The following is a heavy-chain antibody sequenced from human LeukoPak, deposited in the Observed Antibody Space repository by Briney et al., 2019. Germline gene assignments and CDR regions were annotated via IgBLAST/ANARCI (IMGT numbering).Heavy chain of an antibody. CDR3: ARSFGPHSPYYFDY. CDR2: LYYSGST. CDR1: GGSISRSNYY. V-gene: IGHV4-39*07. J-gene: IGHJ4*02. D-gene: IGHD3-10*01. Sequence: PSETLSLTCTVSGGSISRSNYYWGWIRQPPGKGLEWIGSLYYSGSTYYNPSLKSRVTISVDTSKNQFSLKLSSVTAADTAVYYCARSFGPHSPYYFDYWGQGTLVTVSS.